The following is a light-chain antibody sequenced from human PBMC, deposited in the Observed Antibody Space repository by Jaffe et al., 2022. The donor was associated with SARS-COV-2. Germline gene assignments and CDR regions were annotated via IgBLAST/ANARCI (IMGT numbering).Light chain of an antibody. J-gene: IGKJ5*01. CDR1: QSLLDSNGYIC. Sequence: DIVMTQSPLSLPVTPGEPASISCTSSQSLLDSNGYICLDWYLQKPGQSPQLLIYLGSNRASGVPDRFSGSGSGTDFTLKISRVEAEDVGVYYCMQALQAPITFGQGTRLEI. V-gene: IGKV2-28*01. CDR3: MQALQAPIT. CDR2: LGS.